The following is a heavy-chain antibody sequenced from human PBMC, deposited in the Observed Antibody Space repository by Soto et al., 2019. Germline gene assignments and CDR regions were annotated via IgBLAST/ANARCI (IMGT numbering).Heavy chain of an antibody. CDR2: IYRSGRA. V-gene: IGHV4-4*02. D-gene: IGHD6-19*01. J-gene: IGHJ4*02. CDR1: GVSISSSNW. Sequence: QVQLQESGPGLVKPSGTLSLTCAVSGVSISSSNWWSWVRQPPVKGLEWIGDIYRSGRASYNPSLKSRGTISVDKPKNQFSLQLSSLTAADTGVYYCASRGHIAVAGTYYFDSWGQGAMVTVSS. CDR3: ASRGHIAVAGTYYFDS.